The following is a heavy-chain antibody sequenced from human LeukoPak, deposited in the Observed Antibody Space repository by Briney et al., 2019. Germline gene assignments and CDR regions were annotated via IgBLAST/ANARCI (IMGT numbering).Heavy chain of an antibody. CDR3: ARDSYYDFWSGYYKGWFDP. D-gene: IGHD3-3*01. V-gene: IGHV1-69*05. J-gene: IGHJ5*02. CDR1: GGTFSSYA. Sequence: ASVKVSCKASGGTFSSYAIDWVRQAPGQGLEWMGGIIPIFGTANYAQKFQGRVTITTDESTSTAYMELSSLRSEDTAVYYCARDSYYDFWSGYYKGWFDPWGQGTLVTVSS. CDR2: IIPIFGTA.